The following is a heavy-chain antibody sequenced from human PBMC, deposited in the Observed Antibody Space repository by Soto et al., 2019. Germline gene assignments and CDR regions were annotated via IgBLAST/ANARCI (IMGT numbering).Heavy chain of an antibody. Sequence: QVQLVQSGAEVKKPGSSVKVSCKASGGTFSSYAISWVRQAPGQGLEWMGGIIPIFGTANYAQKFQGRVTITADESTSTDYMELSSLRSEDTAVYYCASESVNGDYGYFDSWGQGTLVTVSS. CDR2: IIPIFGTA. CDR3: ASESVNGDYGYFDS. D-gene: IGHD4-17*01. V-gene: IGHV1-69*12. CDR1: GGTFSSYA. J-gene: IGHJ4*02.